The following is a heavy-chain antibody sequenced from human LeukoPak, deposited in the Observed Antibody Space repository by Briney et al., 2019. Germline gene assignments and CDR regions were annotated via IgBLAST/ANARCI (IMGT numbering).Heavy chain of an antibody. D-gene: IGHD6-13*01. CDR1: GDSIIGFC. CDR2: IYYSGST. V-gene: IGHV4-59*01. CDR3: ARDRKGGSSTVHWLDP. Sequence: SETLPLTCSVSGDSIIGFCWSWIRQPPGKGLEWIGFIYYSGSTIYNPSLKSRVAISIDTSKNQFSLTLTSVTAADTAMYYCARDRKGGSSTVHWLDPWGQGTLVTVSS. J-gene: IGHJ5*02.